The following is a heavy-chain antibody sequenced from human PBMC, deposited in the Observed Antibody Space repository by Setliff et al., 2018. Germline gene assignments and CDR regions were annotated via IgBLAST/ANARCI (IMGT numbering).Heavy chain of an antibody. D-gene: IGHD2-21*02. CDR3: ARDLGHGGDSDY. V-gene: IGHV4-38-2*02. Sequence: PSETLSLTCAVSGYSISTGYYWGRIRQPPGKGLEWIGSIYHSGSTYYNPSLKSRVTISVDTSKNQCSLRLSSVTAAGTAVYYCARDLGHGGDSDYWGHGTLVTVSS. J-gene: IGHJ4*01. CDR2: IYHSGST. CDR1: GYSISTGYY.